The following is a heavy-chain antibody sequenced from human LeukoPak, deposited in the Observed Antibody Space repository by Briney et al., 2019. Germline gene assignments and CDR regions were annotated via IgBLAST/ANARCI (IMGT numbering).Heavy chain of an antibody. CDR1: GFTFSSYG. D-gene: IGHD2-2*01. CDR3: AKVGDIVVVPAASQAAFDI. CDR2: IRYDGSNK. V-gene: IGHV3-30*02. Sequence: GGSLRLSCAASGFTFSSYGMHWVRQAPGKGLEWVAFIRYDGSNKYYADSVKGRFTISRDNSKNTLCLQMNSLRAEDTAVYYCAKVGDIVVVPAASQAAFDIWGQGTMVTVSS. J-gene: IGHJ3*02.